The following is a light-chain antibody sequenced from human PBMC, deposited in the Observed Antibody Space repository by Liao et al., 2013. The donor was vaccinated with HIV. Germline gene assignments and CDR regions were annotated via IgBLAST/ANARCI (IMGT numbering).Light chain of an antibody. J-gene: IGLJ1*01. CDR1: NIGSKS. CDR2: YDT. Sequence: SYELTQPPSVSVAPGKTASIPCEGNNIGSKSVHWYQQKPGQAPILVIYYDTDRPSGIPERFSGSNSGNTATLTISRVEAGDEADYYCQVWDTTSHHYFFGSGTKVTVL. V-gene: IGLV3-21*01. CDR3: QVWDTTSHHYF.